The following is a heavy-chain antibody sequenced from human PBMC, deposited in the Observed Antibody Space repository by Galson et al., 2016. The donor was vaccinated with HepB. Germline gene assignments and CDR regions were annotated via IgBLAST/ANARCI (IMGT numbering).Heavy chain of an antibody. CDR3: ARDLLTFSLDV. Sequence: SLRLSCAASGFTLSSYGVHWVRQAPGKGLEWVAGIDYDETRQYYADSVKGRFAISKQNSKNAVYLQMNSLRVEDTAVYYCARDLLTFSLDVCGQGTTVTVSS. CDR1: GFTLSSYG. D-gene: IGHD3-9*01. V-gene: IGHV3-33*01. CDR2: IDYDETRQ. J-gene: IGHJ6*02.